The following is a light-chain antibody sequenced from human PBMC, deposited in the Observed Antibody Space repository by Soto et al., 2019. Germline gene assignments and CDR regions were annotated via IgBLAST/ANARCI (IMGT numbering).Light chain of an antibody. CDR1: QSVLYSSKNENY. J-gene: IGKJ4*01. Sequence: DIVMTQSPDSLAVSLGQRATINRKSSQSVLYSSKNENYLAWYQQKPGQPPKVLIYWASTRESGVPDRFSGSGSGKDLNLTIRNLQAEDVGVYYCQQYYSSRLTVGGGPKVDIK. CDR3: QQYYSSRLT. V-gene: IGKV4-1*01. CDR2: WAS.